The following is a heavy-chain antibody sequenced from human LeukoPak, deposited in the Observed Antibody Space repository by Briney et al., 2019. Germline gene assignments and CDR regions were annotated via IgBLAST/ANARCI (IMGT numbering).Heavy chain of an antibody. D-gene: IGHD2-8*01. CDR1: GFSFGNYW. CDR3: ARRMALDI. J-gene: IGHJ3*02. CDR2: IKEDGSEQ. V-gene: IGHV3-7*01. Sequence: PGGSLRLSCEASGFSFGNYWMSWVRQTPVKGLEWVGNIKEDGSEQYYVDSVKGRFTISRDNTKNSLYLQMNSLRVEDTAVYYCARRMALDIWGQGTLVTVSS.